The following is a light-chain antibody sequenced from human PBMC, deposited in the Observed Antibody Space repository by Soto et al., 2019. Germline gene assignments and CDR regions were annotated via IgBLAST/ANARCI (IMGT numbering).Light chain of an antibody. J-gene: IGLJ1*01. V-gene: IGLV2-14*01. CDR2: DVT. CDR1: SGDVGGYNF. Sequence: QSVLTQPASVSGSPGQSITISCTGTSGDVGGYNFVSWYQQDPGKAPKLIIFDVTDRPSGVSDRFSGSKSGNTASLTISGLLAEDEADYYCSSYTSSNTYVFGTGTKLTVL. CDR3: SSYTSSNTYV.